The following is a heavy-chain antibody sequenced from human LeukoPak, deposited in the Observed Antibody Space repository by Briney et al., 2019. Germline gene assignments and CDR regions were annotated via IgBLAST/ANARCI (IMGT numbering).Heavy chain of an antibody. D-gene: IGHD1-26*01. J-gene: IGHJ4*02. CDR3: ARDVIVGANGFFDY. CDR1: GFTFSSYT. Sequence: GGSLRLSCAASGFTFSSYTMTWVRQTPGKGLEWVSSISGSGTYIYYADSLKGRFTISRDTAKNSLYLQMNSLRAEDTAVYYCARDVIVGANGFFDYWGQGTLVTVSS. CDR2: ISGSGTYI. V-gene: IGHV3-21*01.